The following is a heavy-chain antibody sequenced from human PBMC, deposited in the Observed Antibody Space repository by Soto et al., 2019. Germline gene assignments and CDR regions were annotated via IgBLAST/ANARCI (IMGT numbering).Heavy chain of an antibody. CDR2: IRSKANSYAK. CDR3: TRRGDTAMPFYYYYGMDV. J-gene: IGHJ6*02. Sequence: EVQLVESGGGLVQPGGSLKLSCAASGFTFSGSAMHWVRQASGKGLEWVGRIRSKANSYAKAYAASVKGRFTISRDDSKNTAYLQMNSLKTEDTDVYYWTRRGDTAMPFYYYYGMDVWGQGTTVTVSS. CDR1: GFTFSGSA. D-gene: IGHD5-18*01. V-gene: IGHV3-73*01.